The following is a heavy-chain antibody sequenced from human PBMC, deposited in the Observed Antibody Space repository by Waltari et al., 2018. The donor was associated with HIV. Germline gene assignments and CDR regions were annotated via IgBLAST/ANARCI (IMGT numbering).Heavy chain of an antibody. CDR2: SFPGDSET. CDR3: ARYITMVRGGANWFDP. J-gene: IGHJ5*02. Sequence: EVQLVQSGAEVKKPGESLKISCKGSGYSFTSYWIGWVRQMPGKGREWMGISFPGDSETRYSPSFQGQVTISADKSISTAYLQWSSLKASDTAMYYCARYITMVRGGANWFDPWGQGTLVTVSS. CDR1: GYSFTSYW. D-gene: IGHD3-10*01. V-gene: IGHV5-51*03.